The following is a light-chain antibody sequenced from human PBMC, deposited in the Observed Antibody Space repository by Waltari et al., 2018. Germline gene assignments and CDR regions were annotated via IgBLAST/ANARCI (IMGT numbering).Light chain of an antibody. J-gene: IGKJ4*01. V-gene: IGKV3-11*01. CDR1: QSVSRY. CDR3: QQRSNWLT. Sequence: EIVLTQSPATLSLSPGERATLSCRVSQSVSRYLAWYQHKPGQAPRLLIYDASTRATGIPAQFSGSGSGTDFTLTISRLQPEDSAVYYCQQRSNWLTFGGGTKVEIK. CDR2: DAS.